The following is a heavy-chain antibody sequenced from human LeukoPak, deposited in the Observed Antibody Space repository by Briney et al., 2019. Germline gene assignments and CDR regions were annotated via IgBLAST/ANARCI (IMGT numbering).Heavy chain of an antibody. Sequence: SVKVSCKSSGGIFSSYAISWVRQAPGQGLEWMGGITPIFGTANYAQNFQGRVTITTHESTSTAYMELSSLRSEDTAVYHCARDNYAGANWFDPWGQGTLVTVSS. CDR2: ITPIFGTA. CDR1: GGIFSSYA. CDR3: ARDNYAGANWFDP. J-gene: IGHJ5*02. V-gene: IGHV1-69*05. D-gene: IGHD1-7*01.